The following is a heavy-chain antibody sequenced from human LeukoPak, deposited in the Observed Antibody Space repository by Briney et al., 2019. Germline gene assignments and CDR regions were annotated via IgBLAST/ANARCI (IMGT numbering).Heavy chain of an antibody. Sequence: GGSLRLSCAASGFTFSSYEMNWVRQAPGKGLEGVSYISSSGSTTYYAGSVKGRFTISRDNAKNSLYLQMNSLRAEDTAVYYCARDRPGEDYGDYVTGWSSSSFDYWGQGTLVTVSS. V-gene: IGHV3-48*03. CDR1: GFTFSSYE. CDR3: ARDRPGEDYGDYVTGWSSSSFDY. D-gene: IGHD4-17*01. CDR2: ISSSGSTT. J-gene: IGHJ4*02.